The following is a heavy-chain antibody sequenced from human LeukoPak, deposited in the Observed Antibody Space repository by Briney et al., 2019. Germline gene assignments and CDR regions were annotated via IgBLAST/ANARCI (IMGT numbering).Heavy chain of an antibody. D-gene: IGHD5-18*01. V-gene: IGHV4-38-2*02. Sequence: PSETLSLTCIVSGYSISSGYHWGWIRQPPGKGLEWIGSIYHSGSTYYNPSLKSRVTISLDTSKNQFSLKVTSVTAADTALYYCARERIERYTYASSDFDYWGRGTLVTVSS. J-gene: IGHJ4*02. CDR1: GYSISSGYH. CDR2: IYHSGST. CDR3: ARERIERYTYASSDFDY.